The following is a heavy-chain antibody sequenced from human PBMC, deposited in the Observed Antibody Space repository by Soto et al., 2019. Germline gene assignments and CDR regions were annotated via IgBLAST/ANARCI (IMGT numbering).Heavy chain of an antibody. D-gene: IGHD2-21*01. J-gene: IGHJ1*01. CDR2: INHSGST. Sequence: QVQLQQWGAGLLKPSETLSLTCAVYGGSFSGYYWSWIRQPPGKGLEGLGEINHSGSTNYNPSLRGRRPIPVETSNNQFSLKLSPVTAADTAVYSCARGLGFPVIPSQWGPGTLVTVSS. CDR1: GGSFSGYY. V-gene: IGHV4-34*01. CDR3: ARGLGFPVIPSQ.